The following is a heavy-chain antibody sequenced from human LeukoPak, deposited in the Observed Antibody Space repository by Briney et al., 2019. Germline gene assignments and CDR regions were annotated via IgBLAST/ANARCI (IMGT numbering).Heavy chain of an antibody. V-gene: IGHV4-59*08. CDR2: IYYSGST. CDR1: GGSISSYY. Sequence: SETPSLTCTVSGGSISSYYWSWIRQPPGKGLEWIGYIYYSGSTNYNPSLKSRVTISVDTSKNQFSLKLSSVTAADTAVYYCARRRDGYNWDYFDYWGQGTLVTVSS. J-gene: IGHJ4*01. D-gene: IGHD5-24*01. CDR3: ARRRDGYNWDYFDY.